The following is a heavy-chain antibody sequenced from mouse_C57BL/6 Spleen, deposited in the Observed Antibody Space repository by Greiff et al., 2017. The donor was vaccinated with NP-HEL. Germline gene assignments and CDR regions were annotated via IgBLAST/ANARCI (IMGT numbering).Heavy chain of an antibody. CDR3: ARKSTTVVATGRYAMDY. Sequence: EVQLQQSGPELVKPGASVKIPCKASGYTFTDYNMYWVKQSHGKSLEWIGDINPNNGGTIYNQKFKGKATLAVDKSSSTAYMELRSLTSEDTAVYYCARKSTTVVATGRYAMDYWGQGTSVTVSS. CDR1: GYTFTDYN. V-gene: IGHV1-18*01. J-gene: IGHJ4*01. CDR2: INPNNGGT. D-gene: IGHD1-1*01.